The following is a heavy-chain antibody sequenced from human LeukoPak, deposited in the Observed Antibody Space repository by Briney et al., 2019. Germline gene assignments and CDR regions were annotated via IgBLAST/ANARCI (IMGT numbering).Heavy chain of an antibody. V-gene: IGHV3-11*04. CDR2: ISSGGSTI. Sequence: GGSLRLSCAASGFTFSDYAMSWVRQAPGKGLEWVSYISSGGSTIYYADSVKGRFTISRDNAKNSLYLQMNSLRAEDTAVYYCARGDYDSSGYVFDYWGQGTLVTVSS. CDR3: ARGDYDSSGYVFDY. J-gene: IGHJ4*02. D-gene: IGHD3-22*01. CDR1: GFTFSDYA.